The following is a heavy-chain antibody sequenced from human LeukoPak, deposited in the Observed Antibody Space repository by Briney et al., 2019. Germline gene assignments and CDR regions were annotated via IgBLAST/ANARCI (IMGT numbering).Heavy chain of an antibody. CDR2: IYYSGST. CDR3: ARAPRPNYCSSTSCYVSSWFDP. V-gene: IGHV4-39*07. J-gene: IGHJ5*02. D-gene: IGHD2-2*01. Sequence: SETLSLTCTVSGGSISSSSYYWGWIRQPPGKGLEWIGSIYYSGSTYYNPSLKSRVTISVDTSKNQFSLKLSSVTAADTAVYYCARAPRPNYCSSTSCYVSSWFDPWGQGTLVTVSS. CDR1: GGSISSSSYY.